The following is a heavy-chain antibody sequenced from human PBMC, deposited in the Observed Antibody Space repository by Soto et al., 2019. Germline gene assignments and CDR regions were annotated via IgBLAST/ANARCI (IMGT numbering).Heavy chain of an antibody. J-gene: IGHJ4*02. CDR2: IWYDGSIK. V-gene: IGHV3-33*01. Sequence: XASLRLSCVASGFTFREYGLHWVRQAAGKGLEWVAGIWYDGSIKTYEESVKGRFSISRDNAKNMLYLEMNSLRAEDTAVYYCARADCGGQCPCDYWGEGTLVT. D-gene: IGHD2-21*01. CDR1: GFTFREYG. CDR3: ARADCGGQCPCDY.